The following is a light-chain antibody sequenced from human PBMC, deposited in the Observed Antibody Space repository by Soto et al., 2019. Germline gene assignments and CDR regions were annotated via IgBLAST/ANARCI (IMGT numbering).Light chain of an antibody. CDR3: QQYNNWPPPIT. Sequence: EIVLTQSPATLSLSPGERASLSCRASQSISNHLAWYQKKPGQAPRLLIYGASTRATGIPARFSGSGSGTEFTLTISSLQSEDFAVYYCQQYNNWPPPITFGQGTRLEIK. J-gene: IGKJ5*01. V-gene: IGKV3-15*01. CDR1: QSISNH. CDR2: GAS.